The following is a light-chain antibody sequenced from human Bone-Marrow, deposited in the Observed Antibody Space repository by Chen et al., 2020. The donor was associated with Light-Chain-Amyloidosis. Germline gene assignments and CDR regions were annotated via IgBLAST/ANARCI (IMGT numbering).Light chain of an antibody. V-gene: IGLV3-21*03. J-gene: IGLJ3*02. Sequence: SYVLTYESSVSVAPGKTATIACGGINIGSTSVHWYQQTPGQAPLLVVYDDSDRPSGIPERLSGSNSGNTATRTISRVEAGDEADYYCQVWDRSSGRPVVGGGTKLTVL. CDR1: NIGSTS. CDR3: QVWDRSSGRPV. CDR2: DDS.